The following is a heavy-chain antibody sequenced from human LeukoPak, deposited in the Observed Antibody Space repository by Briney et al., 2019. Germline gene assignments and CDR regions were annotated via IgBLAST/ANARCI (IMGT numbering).Heavy chain of an antibody. CDR2: IIPIFGAA. V-gene: IGHV1-69*05. CDR3: ARDGDYYDSSGYYSVQH. J-gene: IGHJ1*01. CDR1: GGTFSSYA. Sequence: SVKVSCKASGGTFSSYAISWVRQAPGQGLEWMGGIIPIFGAANYAQKFQGRVTITTDESTSTAYMELSSLRSEDTAVYYCARDGDYYDSSGYYSVQHWGQGTLVTVSS. D-gene: IGHD3-22*01.